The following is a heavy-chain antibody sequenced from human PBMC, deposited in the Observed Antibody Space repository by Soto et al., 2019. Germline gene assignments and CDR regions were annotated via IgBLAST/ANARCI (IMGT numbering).Heavy chain of an antibody. J-gene: IGHJ4*02. Sequence: SETLSLTCAVYGGSFSGYYWSWIRQPPGKGLEWIGEINHSGSTNYNPSLKSRVTISVDTSKNQFSLKLSSVTAADTAVYYCARGLSLSGWYLAQALHFDYWGQGTLVTVSS. D-gene: IGHD6-19*01. CDR3: ARGLSLSGWYLAQALHFDY. V-gene: IGHV4-34*01. CDR1: GGSFSGYY. CDR2: INHSGST.